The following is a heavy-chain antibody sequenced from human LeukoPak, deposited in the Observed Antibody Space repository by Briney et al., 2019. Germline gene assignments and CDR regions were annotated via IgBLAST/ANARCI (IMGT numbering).Heavy chain of an antibody. Sequence: PSETLSLTCTVSGGSISSYYWSWIRQPPGKGLEWIGYIYYSGSTNYNPSLKSGFTISVDTSKNQFSLKLSSVTAADTAVYYCARATYYYDSSGYYKDYYYYYGMDVWGQGTTVTVSS. J-gene: IGHJ6*02. V-gene: IGHV4-59*01. CDR2: IYYSGST. D-gene: IGHD3-22*01. CDR3: ARATYYYDSSGYYKDYYYYYGMDV. CDR1: GGSISSYY.